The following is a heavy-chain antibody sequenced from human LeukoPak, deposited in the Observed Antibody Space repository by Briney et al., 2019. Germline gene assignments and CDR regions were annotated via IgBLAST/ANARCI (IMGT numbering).Heavy chain of an antibody. CDR1: GYTFTGYH. CDR3: ARDQGSLTRSWYTGY. V-gene: IGHV1-2*06. Sequence: ASVKVSCKASGYTFTGYHIHWVRQAPGQGLEWMGRINPYSGDKNFAQKFQGRVTMTRDTSLTTAYMDLSRLTPDDTAVYFCARDQGSLTRSWYTGYWGQGTQVTVSS. D-gene: IGHD6-13*01. CDR2: INPYSGDK. J-gene: IGHJ4*02.